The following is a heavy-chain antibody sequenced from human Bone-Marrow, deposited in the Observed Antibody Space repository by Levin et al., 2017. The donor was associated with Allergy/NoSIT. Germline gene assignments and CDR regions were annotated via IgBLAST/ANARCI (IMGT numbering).Heavy chain of an antibody. CDR3: ARDSKDIVVVPAASRWFDP. CDR1: GGTFSSYA. D-gene: IGHD2-2*01. J-gene: IGHJ5*02. Sequence: SVKVSCKASGGTFSSYAISWVRQAPGQGLEWMGRIIPILGIANYAQKFQGRVTITADKSTSTAYMELSSLRSEDTAVYYCARDSKDIVVVPAASRWFDPWGQGTLVTVSS. CDR2: IIPILGIA. V-gene: IGHV1-69*04.